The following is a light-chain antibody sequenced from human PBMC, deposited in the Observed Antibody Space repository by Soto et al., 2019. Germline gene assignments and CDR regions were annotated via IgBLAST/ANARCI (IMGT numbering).Light chain of an antibody. CDR3: MQATQLRT. Sequence: EIELTQTPLLSPVTLGQPASISCRSSRSLVAGDGNAYLTWLHQRPGQPPRPLIYKVSQRLSGVPDRFSGSGAGTDFTLHISRVEAEDVGTYFCMQATQLRTFGQGTRLEIK. CDR1: RSLVAGDGNAY. J-gene: IGKJ5*01. V-gene: IGKV2-24*01. CDR2: KVS.